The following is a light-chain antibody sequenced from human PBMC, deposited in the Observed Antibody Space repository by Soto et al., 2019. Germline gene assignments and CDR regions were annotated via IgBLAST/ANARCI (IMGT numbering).Light chain of an antibody. CDR3: GAWDSSLMGVV. V-gene: IGLV1-51*01. J-gene: IGLJ2*01. CDR2: DNN. CDR1: SSNVGNNY. Sequence: QSVLTQPPSVSAAPGQKVTISCSGSSSNVGNNYVSWYQQLPGTAPKLLIYDNNKRPSGIPDRFSGSKSATSATLDITALQTGDEADYCCGAWDSSLMGVVFGGGTKVTVL.